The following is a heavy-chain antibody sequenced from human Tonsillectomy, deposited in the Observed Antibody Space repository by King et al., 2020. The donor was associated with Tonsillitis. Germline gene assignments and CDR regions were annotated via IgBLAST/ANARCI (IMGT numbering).Heavy chain of an antibody. V-gene: IGHV3-30-3*01. CDR3: ARDPFRNAVSARHL. CDR1: GFTFNSYA. D-gene: IGHD2-21*01. CDR2: ISNDGSNK. Sequence: QLVQSGGGVVQPGRSLRLSCAASGFTFNSYAMHWVRQAPGKGLEWVSFISNDGSNKYYADSVKGRFTISRDNSKNTLYVQMNSLRTEDTAVYYCARDPFRNAVSARHLWGRGTLVTVSS. J-gene: IGHJ2*01.